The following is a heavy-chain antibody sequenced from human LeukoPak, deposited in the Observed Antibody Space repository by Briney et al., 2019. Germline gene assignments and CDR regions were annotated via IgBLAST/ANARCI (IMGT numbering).Heavy chain of an antibody. V-gene: IGHV1-69*04. J-gene: IGHJ4*02. CDR1: GGIFSSYA. D-gene: IGHD6-19*01. CDR3: AADPGDGSISPRF. Sequence: ASVKVSCKASGGIFSSYAISWVRQTPGQGLEWMGRIIPILGIANYAQKFQGRVTITADKSTSAAYMELSSLRSEDTAVYYCAADPGDGSISPRFWGQGTLVTVSS. CDR2: IIPILGIA.